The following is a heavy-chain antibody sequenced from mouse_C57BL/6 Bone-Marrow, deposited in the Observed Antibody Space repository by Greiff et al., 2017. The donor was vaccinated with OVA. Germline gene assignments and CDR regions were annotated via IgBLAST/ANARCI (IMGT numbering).Heavy chain of an antibody. J-gene: IGHJ2*01. CDR1: GFTFSSYG. D-gene: IGHD4-1*01. CDR2: ISSGGSYT. CDR3: ARRRLDFDY. Sequence: EVHLVESGGDLVKPGGSLKLSCAASGFTFSSYGMSWVRQTPDKRLEWVATISSGGSYTYYPDSVKGRFTISRDNAKNTLYLQMSSLKSEDTAMYYCARRRLDFDYWGQGTTLTVSS. V-gene: IGHV5-6*01.